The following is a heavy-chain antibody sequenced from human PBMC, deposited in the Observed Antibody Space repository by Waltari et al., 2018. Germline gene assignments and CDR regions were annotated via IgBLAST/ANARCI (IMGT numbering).Heavy chain of an antibody. D-gene: IGHD2-8*01. J-gene: IGHJ5*02. CDR2: VKHNGNT. Sequence: QVYLEQWGTGQLKTSETLSLTCAVYGGPFRGYYCTWLPHAPGKGLEWSGEVKHNGNTKFNQALKSRLSMSVDASRNQFSLKVMSVTATDTAMYYCARGTSGNLLPGAVSWSNWFDPWSQGTLVTVSS. CDR1: GGPFRGYY. V-gene: IGHV4-34*02. CDR3: ARGTSGNLLPGAVSWSNWFDP.